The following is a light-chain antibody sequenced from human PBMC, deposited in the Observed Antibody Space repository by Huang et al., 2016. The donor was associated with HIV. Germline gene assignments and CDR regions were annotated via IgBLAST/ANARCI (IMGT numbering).Light chain of an antibody. J-gene: IGKJ5*01. CDR2: GAS. Sequence: EIVLTQSPGTLSLSPGERATLSCRASQSVTNTYLAWYQQKPGQAPRLLIYGASIRATGIPDRFSGSGSGADFTLTISRLEPEDFVVYYCQQYGSSPPITFGQGTRLEIK. CDR3: QQYGSSPPIT. CDR1: QSVTNTY. V-gene: IGKV3-20*01.